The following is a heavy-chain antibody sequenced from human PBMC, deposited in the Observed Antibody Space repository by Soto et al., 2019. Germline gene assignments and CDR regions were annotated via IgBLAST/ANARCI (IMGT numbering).Heavy chain of an antibody. Sequence: GSGPTLVNPTQTLTLTCTFSGFSLSTSGVGVGWIRQPPGKALEWLALIYWDDDKRYSPSLKSRLTITKDTSKNQVVLTMTNMDPVDTATYYCAHSKTLGITMVRDYNWFDPWGQGTLVTVSS. CDR2: IYWDDDK. CDR1: GFSLSTSGVG. D-gene: IGHD3-10*01. J-gene: IGHJ5*02. CDR3: AHSKTLGITMVRDYNWFDP. V-gene: IGHV2-5*02.